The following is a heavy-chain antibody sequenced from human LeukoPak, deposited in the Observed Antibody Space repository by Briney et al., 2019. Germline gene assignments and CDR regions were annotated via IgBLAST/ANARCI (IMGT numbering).Heavy chain of an antibody. CDR1: GYTFTGYY. J-gene: IGHJ6*03. Sequence: GASVKVSCKASGYTFTGYYMHWVRQAPGQGLEWMGWINPNSGGTNYAQKFQGRVTITADESTSTAYMELSSLRSEDTAVYYCARVNDDILTGYTLYYYYYMDVWGKGTTVTVSS. D-gene: IGHD3-9*01. V-gene: IGHV1-2*02. CDR3: ARVNDDILTGYTLYYYYYMDV. CDR2: INPNSGGT.